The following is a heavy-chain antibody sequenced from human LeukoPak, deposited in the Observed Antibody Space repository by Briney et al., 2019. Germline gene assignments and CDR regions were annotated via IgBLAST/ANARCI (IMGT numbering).Heavy chain of an antibody. CDR2: IYPGDSDT. Sequence: GESLKISCKGSGYSFTSYWLGWVRQVPGKGLEWMGIIYPGDSDTRYSPSFQGQVTISADKSISTAYLQWSSLKASDTAMYYCAIFDFLFGEIDNWFDPWGQGTQVTVSS. D-gene: IGHD3-16*01. CDR1: GYSFTSYW. V-gene: IGHV5-51*01. CDR3: AIFDFLFGEIDNWFDP. J-gene: IGHJ5*02.